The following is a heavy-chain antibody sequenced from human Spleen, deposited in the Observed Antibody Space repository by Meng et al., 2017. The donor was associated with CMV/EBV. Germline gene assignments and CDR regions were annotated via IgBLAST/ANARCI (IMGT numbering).Heavy chain of an antibody. D-gene: IGHD2-2*01. CDR3: ARERLYQPLWGDALDI. CDR2: ISSSRSYI. J-gene: IGHJ3*02. CDR1: GFSFSTYT. Sequence: GESLKISCAPSGFSFSTYTLHWVRQAPGKGLEWVASISSSRSYINYADPVKGRFTISRDNAKDSLHLQMSSLRAEDTAVYYCARERLYQPLWGDALDIWGQGTMVTVSS. V-gene: IGHV3-21*06.